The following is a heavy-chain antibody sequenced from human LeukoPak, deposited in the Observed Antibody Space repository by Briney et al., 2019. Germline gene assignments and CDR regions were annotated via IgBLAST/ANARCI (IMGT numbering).Heavy chain of an antibody. CDR2: IIPIYGTA. CDR3: ARSGYSYGPFDY. Sequence: SVKVSCKASGGTFSSYAISWVRQAPGQGLEWMGGIIPIYGTANYAQKFQGRVTITTDESTSTAYMELSSLRSEDTAVYYCARSGYSYGPFDYWGQGTLVTVSS. J-gene: IGHJ4*02. V-gene: IGHV1-69*05. CDR1: GGTFSSYA. D-gene: IGHD5-18*01.